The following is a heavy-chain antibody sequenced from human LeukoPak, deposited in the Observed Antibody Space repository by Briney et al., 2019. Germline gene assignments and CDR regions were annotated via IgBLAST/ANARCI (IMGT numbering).Heavy chain of an antibody. CDR1: GFTFSSYG. CDR3: AKDPGDGYYYGMDV. D-gene: IGHD5-24*01. CDR2: ISYDGSNK. Sequence: PGGSLRLSCAASGFTFSSYGMHWVRQALDKGLEWVAVISYDGSNKYYADSVKGRFTISRDNSKNTLYLQMNSLRAEDTAVYYCAKDPGDGYYYGMDVWGQGTTVTVSS. J-gene: IGHJ6*02. V-gene: IGHV3-30*18.